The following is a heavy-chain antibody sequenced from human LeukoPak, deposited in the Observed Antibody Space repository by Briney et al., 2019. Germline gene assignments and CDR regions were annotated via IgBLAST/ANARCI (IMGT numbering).Heavy chain of an antibody. J-gene: IGHJ4*02. Sequence: PGGSLRLSCAASGFTFNRYWMSWVRQAPGKGLEWVANIKQDGSEKQYVDSMKGRFTISRDNAKNSLYLQMNSLRAKDPSVYYCGGSLKQRWFRGFIGYWGQGTLVTVSS. CDR3: GGSLKQRWFRGFIGY. CDR2: IKQDGSEK. CDR1: GFTFNRYW. V-gene: IGHV3-7*01. D-gene: IGHD5-18*01.